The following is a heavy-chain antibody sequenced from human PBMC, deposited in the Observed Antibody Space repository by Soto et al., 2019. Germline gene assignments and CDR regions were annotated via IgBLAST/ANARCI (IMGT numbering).Heavy chain of an antibody. Sequence: GALRHSCAAFWLNFSNHSINLVRRAPGKGLEWISYITSSSVIMYADSVKGRFTISRDNAKNSLYLQMNSLRVEDTAVYFCVGEVGFQLIYWGQGTLVTVSS. D-gene: IGHD2-2*01. V-gene: IGHV3-48*01. CDR3: VGEVGFQLIY. CDR2: ITSSSVIM. J-gene: IGHJ4*02. CDR1: WLNFSNHS.